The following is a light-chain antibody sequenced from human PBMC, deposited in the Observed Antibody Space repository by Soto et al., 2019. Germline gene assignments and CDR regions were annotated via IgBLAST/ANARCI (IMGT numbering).Light chain of an antibody. CDR1: ESVSTSY. V-gene: IGKV3-20*01. Sequence: EIVLTQSPGTLSLSPGERATLSCRASESVSTSYLAWYQQSPGQAPRLLIYGASNRATGIPDRFSGSGSGTDFTLAIGRLEPEDFATYYCQQSYSAPTTFGGGTKVDIK. CDR2: GAS. J-gene: IGKJ4*01. CDR3: QQSYSAPTT.